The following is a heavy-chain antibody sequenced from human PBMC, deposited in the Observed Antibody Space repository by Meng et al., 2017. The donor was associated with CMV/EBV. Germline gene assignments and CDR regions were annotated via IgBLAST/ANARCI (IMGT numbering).Heavy chain of an antibody. CDR1: GFTFSSYD. CDR2: ISYDGSNK. CDR3: ARGINKFDY. Sequence: GESLKISCAASGFTFSSYDMHGVRQAPGKGLEWVAVISYDGSNKYYADPVKGRFTISRDNSKNALYLQMNSLSAEDTAVYYCARGINKFDYWGQGTLVTVSS. D-gene: IGHD1/OR15-1a*01. V-gene: IGHV3-30-3*01. J-gene: IGHJ4*02.